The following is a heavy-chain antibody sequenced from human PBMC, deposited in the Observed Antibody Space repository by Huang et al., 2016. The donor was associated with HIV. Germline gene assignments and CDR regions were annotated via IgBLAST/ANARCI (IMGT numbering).Heavy chain of an antibody. CDR2: IRSDGSNE. Sequence: QVQLVESGGGVVQPGGSLRLTCAASGFTFSTYGMHWVGQAPGKGLEWVAFIRSDGSNEYYADSLKGRFTISRDNSKKTLYLQMNRLRVEDTAVYYCARGYGTDYWGQGILVTVSS. D-gene: IGHD5-18*01. CDR3: ARGYGTDY. J-gene: IGHJ4*02. V-gene: IGHV3-30*02. CDR1: GFTFSTYG.